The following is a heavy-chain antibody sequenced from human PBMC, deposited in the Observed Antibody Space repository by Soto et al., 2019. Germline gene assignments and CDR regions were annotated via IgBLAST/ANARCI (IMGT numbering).Heavy chain of an antibody. V-gene: IGHV1-8*02. D-gene: IGHD3-10*01. CDR1: GGTFSSYA. J-gene: IGHJ4*02. CDR2: MNPNSGNT. Sequence: ASVKVSCKASGGTFSSYAISWVRQATGQGLEWMGGMNPNSGNTGYAQKFQGRVTMTRNTSISTAYMELSSLRSEDTAVYYCARGVMGSPFVWGQGTLVTVSS. CDR3: ARGVMGSPFV.